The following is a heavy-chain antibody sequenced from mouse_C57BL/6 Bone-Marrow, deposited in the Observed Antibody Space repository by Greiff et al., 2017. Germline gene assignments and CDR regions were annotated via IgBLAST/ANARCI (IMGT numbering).Heavy chain of an antibody. CDR2: IDPSDSYT. J-gene: IGHJ2*01. V-gene: IGHV1-59*01. Sequence: QVQLQQPGAELVRPGTSVKLSCKASGYTFTSYWLHWVKQRPGQGLGWIGVIDPSDSYTNYNQKFKGKATLTVDTSSSTAYMQLSSLTSEVSAVYYCARRIRCAYWGQCATLTVFS. CDR3: ARRIRCAY. CDR1: GYTFTSYW. D-gene: IGHD1-1*01.